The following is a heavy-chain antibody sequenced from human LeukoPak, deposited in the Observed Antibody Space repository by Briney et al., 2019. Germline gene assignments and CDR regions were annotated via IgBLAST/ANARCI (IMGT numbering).Heavy chain of an antibody. CDR3: ANLPTGKY. Sequence: GGSLRLSCAASGFTFGSYTMDWVRQAPGKGLEWVSVIYSGGSAYYADSLKGRFTISRDNSKNTLYLQMNSLTAEDTAVYYCANLPTGKYWGQGTLVTVSS. CDR1: GFTFGSYT. J-gene: IGHJ4*02. D-gene: IGHD2-8*02. CDR2: IYSGGSA. V-gene: IGHV3-53*01.